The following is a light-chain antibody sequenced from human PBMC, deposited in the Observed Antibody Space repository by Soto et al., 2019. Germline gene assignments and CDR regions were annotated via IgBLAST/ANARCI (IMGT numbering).Light chain of an antibody. CDR3: ISYTSSSTRV. CDR1: SSDVGGYNY. J-gene: IGLJ2*01. V-gene: IGLV2-14*01. CDR2: EVS. Sequence: QSALTQPASASGSPGQSVTISCTGTSSDVGGYNYVSWYQQHPGKAPKLMIYEVSKRPSGVADRFSGSRSGNTASLTISGLQAEDEADYYCISYTSSSTRVFGGGTKVTVL.